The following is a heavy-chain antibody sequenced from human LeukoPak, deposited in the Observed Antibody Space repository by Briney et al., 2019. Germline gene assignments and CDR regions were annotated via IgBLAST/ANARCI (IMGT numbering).Heavy chain of an antibody. D-gene: IGHD3-10*01. CDR3: AKDNGNGWLGEFAFEY. CDR1: GFTFDYSA. CDR2: IGFSTNNV. J-gene: IGHJ4*02. Sequence: PGGSLRLSCVASGFTFDYSAFHWVRQAPGKGLEWVSGIGFSTNNVDYADSVRGRFTISRDNTKNSLDLQMDSLRAEDTAFYYCAKDNGNGWLGEFAFEYWGQGILVTVSP. V-gene: IGHV3-9*01.